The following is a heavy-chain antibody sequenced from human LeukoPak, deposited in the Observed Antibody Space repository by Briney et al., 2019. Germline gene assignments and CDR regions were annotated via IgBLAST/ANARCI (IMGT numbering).Heavy chain of an antibody. V-gene: IGHV1-18*01. D-gene: IGHD3-10*01. CDR2: ISAYNGNT. CDR3: ARVGLENVLLWFRESYAPYYFDY. Sequence: ASVKVSCKASGYTFTSYGISWVRQAPGQGLEWMGWISAYNGNTNYAQKLQGRVTITTDTSTSTAYMELRSLRSDDTAVYYCARVGLENVLLWFRESYAPYYFDYWGQGTLVTVSS. J-gene: IGHJ4*02. CDR1: GYTFTSYG.